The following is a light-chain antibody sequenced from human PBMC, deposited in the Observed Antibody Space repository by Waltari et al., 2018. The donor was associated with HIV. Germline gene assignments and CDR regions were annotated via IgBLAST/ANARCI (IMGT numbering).Light chain of an antibody. CDR3: AAYIGPWV. CDR2: DVT. Sequence: SALTQPASVSGSPGQSITISCTGARSEFRTYNYVSWYQHHPGKAPRLLIYDVTNRPSGVSHRFSGSKSGDTASLIISGLQAEDEADYFCAAYIGPWVFGGGTRLTV. V-gene: IGLV2-14*03. CDR1: RSEFRTYNY. J-gene: IGLJ3*02.